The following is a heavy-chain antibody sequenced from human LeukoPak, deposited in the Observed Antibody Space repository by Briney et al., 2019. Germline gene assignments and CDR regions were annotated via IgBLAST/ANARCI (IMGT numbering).Heavy chain of an antibody. J-gene: IGHJ4*02. CDR1: GGSISSSNW. D-gene: IGHD5-24*01. CDR3: ARCRDGYNLNFDY. V-gene: IGHV4-4*02. CDR2: IYHSGST. Sequence: SETLSLTCAVSGGSISSSNWWSWVRQPPGKGLEWIGEIYHSGSTNYNPSLKSRVTISVDKSKNQFSLKLSSVTAADTAVYYCARCRDGYNLNFDYWGQGTLVTVSS.